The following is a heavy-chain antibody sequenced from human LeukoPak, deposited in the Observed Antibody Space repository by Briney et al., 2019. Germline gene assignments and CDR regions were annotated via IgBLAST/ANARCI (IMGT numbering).Heavy chain of an antibody. D-gene: IGHD3-22*01. CDR1: GFTFSNYW. V-gene: IGHV3-13*01. CDR2: IGTAGDT. CDR3: ARSLRYYYDSSGYYYYFDY. Sequence: GGSLRLSCAASGFTFSNYWMHLVRQAPGKGLVWVSAIGTAGDTYYPGSVKGRFTISRENAKSSLYLQMNSLRAWDTAVYYCARSLRYYYDSSGYYYYFDYWGQGTLVTVSS. J-gene: IGHJ4*02.